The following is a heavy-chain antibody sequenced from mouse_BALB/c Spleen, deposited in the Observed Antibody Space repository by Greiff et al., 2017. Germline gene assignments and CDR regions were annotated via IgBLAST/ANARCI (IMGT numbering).Heavy chain of an antibody. Sequence: VQLQQSGTVLARPGASVKMSCKASGYTFTSYWMHWVKQRPGQGLEWIGAIYPGNSDTSYNQKFKGKAKLTAVTSTSTAYMELSSLTNEDSAVYYCTRALLRLGYFDVWGAGTTVTVSS. D-gene: IGHD1-2*01. CDR3: TRALLRLGYFDV. J-gene: IGHJ1*01. CDR2: IYPGNSDT. CDR1: GYTFTSYW. V-gene: IGHV1-5*01.